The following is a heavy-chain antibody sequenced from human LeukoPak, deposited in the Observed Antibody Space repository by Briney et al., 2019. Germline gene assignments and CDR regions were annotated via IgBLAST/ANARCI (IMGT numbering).Heavy chain of an antibody. CDR3: AGDIAAVNIPGSRLDP. V-gene: IGHV4-59*08. CDR1: GGSITGDF. Sequence: PSETLSLTCTVSGGSITGDFWSWIRQSPGKRLEWIGYISYSGITNYNPSLKSRVTISVDTSKNQFSLRLRSVTAADTAVYFCAGDIAAVNIPGSRLDPWGQGTLVTVSS. CDR2: ISYSGIT. D-gene: IGHD6-13*01. J-gene: IGHJ5*02.